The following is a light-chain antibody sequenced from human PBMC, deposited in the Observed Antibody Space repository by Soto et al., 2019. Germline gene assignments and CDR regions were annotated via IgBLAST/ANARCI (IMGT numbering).Light chain of an antibody. V-gene: IGKV1-12*01. CDR3: QQATSFTRT. CDR1: QGITSW. CDR2: AAS. J-gene: IGKJ1*01. Sequence: DIHMTQSPSSVSASVGYIFTITCRASQGITSWLAWYQQKTGKAPKLLIYAASTLQAGVPSRLRGSGLGTDLTITISSMQNEDFETYYCQQATSFTRTFGQGTQVDIK.